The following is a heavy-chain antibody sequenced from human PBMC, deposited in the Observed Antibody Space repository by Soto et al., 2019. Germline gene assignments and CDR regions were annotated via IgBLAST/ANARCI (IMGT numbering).Heavy chain of an antibody. CDR2: IYYSGST. D-gene: IGHD5-12*01. V-gene: IGHV4-59*08. Sequence: PSETLSLTCTVSGGSISSYYWSWIRQPPGKGLEWIGYIYYSGSTNYNPSLKSRVTISVDTSKNQFSLKLSSGPAADTAVYYCASQREYSGSGWDYFDYWGQGTLVTVSS. CDR1: GGSISSYY. J-gene: IGHJ4*02. CDR3: ASQREYSGSGWDYFDY.